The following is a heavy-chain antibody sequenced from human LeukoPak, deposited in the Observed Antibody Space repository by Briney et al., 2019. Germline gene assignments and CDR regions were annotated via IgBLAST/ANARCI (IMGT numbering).Heavy chain of an antibody. CDR2: IKSKADGETT. J-gene: IGHJ4*02. CDR3: VTETLDYTSGCLDLSKFDN. CDR1: GITFSDAW. V-gene: IGHV3-15*01. D-gene: IGHD6-19*01. Sequence: GGSLRLSCAASGITFSDAWTSWVRQAPGKGLEWVGRIKSKADGETTDFAAFAKDRFSISRDDSENTLHLQMNSLNTEDTAMFYCVTETLDYTSGCLDLSKFDNWGQGPLVTVSS.